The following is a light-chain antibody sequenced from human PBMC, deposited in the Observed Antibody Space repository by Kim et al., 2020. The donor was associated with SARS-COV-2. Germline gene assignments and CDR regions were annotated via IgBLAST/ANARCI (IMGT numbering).Light chain of an antibody. CDR2: GAS. V-gene: IGKV3-15*01. CDR1: RSVGGD. J-gene: IGKJ4*01. CDR3: QKYNKWLLT. Sequence: GEGAPHAGRASRSVGGDLAWDQTKPDETPRLLIYGASTRATGIPHRVRASGSGTEFTLTISSLQSEDFAVYYSQKYNKWLLTFGGRTKVYIK.